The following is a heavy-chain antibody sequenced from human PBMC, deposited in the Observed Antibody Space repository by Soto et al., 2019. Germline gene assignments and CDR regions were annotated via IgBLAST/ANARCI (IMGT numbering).Heavy chain of an antibody. V-gene: IGHV2-5*02. CDR2: IYWDDDK. Sequence: SGPTLVNPTQTLTRTCTFSGFSLSTSGVGVGWIRQPPGKALEWLALIYWDDDKRYSPSLKSRLTITKDTSKNQVVLTMTNMDPVDTATYYCAHSLIGYYYDSSGSNWFDPWGQGTLVTVSS. D-gene: IGHD3-22*01. CDR1: GFSLSTSGVG. J-gene: IGHJ5*02. CDR3: AHSLIGYYYDSSGSNWFDP.